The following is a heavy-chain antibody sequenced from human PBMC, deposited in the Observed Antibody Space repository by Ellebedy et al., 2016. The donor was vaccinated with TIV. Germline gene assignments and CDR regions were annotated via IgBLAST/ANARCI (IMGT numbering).Heavy chain of an antibody. J-gene: IGHJ3*02. CDR3: ARGNYDSSEEAFDI. V-gene: IGHV2-70*18. D-gene: IGHD3-22*01. CDR2: IDWDDDK. CDR1: GGSISSYY. Sequence: TLSLTCTVSGGSISSYYWSWIRQPPGKALEWLALIDWDDDKYYSTSLKTRLTISKDTSKNQVVLTMTNMDPVDTATYYCARGNYDSSEEAFDIWGQGTMVTVSS.